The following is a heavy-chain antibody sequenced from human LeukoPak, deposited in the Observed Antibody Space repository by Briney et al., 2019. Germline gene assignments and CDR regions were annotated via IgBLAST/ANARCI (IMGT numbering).Heavy chain of an antibody. D-gene: IGHD2-2*01. CDR2: TYYRSTWYN. CDR3: ARRLTQYDCFDP. V-gene: IGHV6-1*01. CDR1: GDSVSSNSVT. J-gene: IGHJ5*02. Sequence: SQTLSLTCAISGDSVSSNSVTWNWIRQSPPRGLEWLGRTYYRSTWYNDYAVSVRGRITVNPDTSKNQFSLHLNSVTPEDTAVYYCARRLTQYDCFDPWGQGILVTVSS.